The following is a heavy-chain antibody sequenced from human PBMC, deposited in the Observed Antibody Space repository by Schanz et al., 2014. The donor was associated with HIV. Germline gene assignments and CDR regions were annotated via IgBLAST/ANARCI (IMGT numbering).Heavy chain of an antibody. V-gene: IGHV3-7*01. J-gene: IGHJ6*02. Sequence: EVQLLESGGGLVQPGGSLRLSCAASGFTFSSYGMNWVRQAPGKGLEWVANIKEDGSVINYVDSVKGRFTISRDNSKNTLYLQMNSLRAEDTAVYYCARGSGPYYYYYGMDVWGQGTTVTVSS. CDR1: GFTFSSYG. CDR3: ARGSGPYYYYYGMDV. CDR2: IKEDGSVI. D-gene: IGHD3-10*01.